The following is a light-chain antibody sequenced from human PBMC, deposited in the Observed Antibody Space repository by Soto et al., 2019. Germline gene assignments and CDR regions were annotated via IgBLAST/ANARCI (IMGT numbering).Light chain of an antibody. CDR2: AAS. V-gene: IGKV1-39*01. Sequence: DIQLTQSPSSLSASVGDRVTITCRASLPITNYLSWYQLKPGRAPKLLIYAASSLQSGVPSRFSGGGSGTEFTLAISSLQSEDFASYFCQQSYSSPWTVGQGTNVEI. CDR3: QQSYSSPWT. J-gene: IGKJ1*01. CDR1: LPITNY.